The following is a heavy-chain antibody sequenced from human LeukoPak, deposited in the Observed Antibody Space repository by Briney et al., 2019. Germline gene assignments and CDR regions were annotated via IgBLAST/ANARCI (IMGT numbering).Heavy chain of an antibody. CDR2: IYTGGST. CDR1: GGSISSYY. Sequence: SETLSLTCTVSGGSISSYYWSWIRQPAGKGLEWIGRIYTGGSTNYNPSLKSRVTMSVDTSKNQFSLKLSSVTAADTAVYYCATSSSSLSFFDNWFDPWGQGTLVTVSS. J-gene: IGHJ5*02. D-gene: IGHD6-6*01. CDR3: ATSSSSLSFFDNWFDP. V-gene: IGHV4-4*07.